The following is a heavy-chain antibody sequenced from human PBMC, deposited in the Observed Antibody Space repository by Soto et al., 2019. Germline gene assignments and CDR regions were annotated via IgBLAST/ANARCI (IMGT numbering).Heavy chain of an antibody. D-gene: IGHD2-2*01. J-gene: IGHJ2*01. Sequence: QVQLVQSGAEVKEPGASVKVSCKASGYTFTTHAMHWVRQAPGQRLECMGWINAGNGYTKYSQKFQGRVTFTRDTSASTVYMELNSLTSEDTTIYYCARESGRRPALYWYFDLWGRGTLVTVSS. CDR3: ARESGRRPALYWYFDL. CDR1: GYTFTTHA. V-gene: IGHV1-3*01. CDR2: INAGNGYT.